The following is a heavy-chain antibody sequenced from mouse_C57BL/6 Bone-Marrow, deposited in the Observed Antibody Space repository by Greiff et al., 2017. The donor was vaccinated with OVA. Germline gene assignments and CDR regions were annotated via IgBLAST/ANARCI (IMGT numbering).Heavy chain of an antibody. CDR2: IYPGSGNT. D-gene: IGHD1-1*02. J-gene: IGHJ4*01. CDR1: GYSFTSYY. Sequence: QVQLQQSGPELVKPGASVKISCKASGYSFTSYYIHWVKQRPGQGLEWIGWIYPGSGNTKYNEKFKGKATLTADTSSSTAYMQLSSLTSEDSAVYYCASLYGYYAMDYWGQGTSVTVSS. CDR3: ASLYGYYAMDY. V-gene: IGHV1-66*01.